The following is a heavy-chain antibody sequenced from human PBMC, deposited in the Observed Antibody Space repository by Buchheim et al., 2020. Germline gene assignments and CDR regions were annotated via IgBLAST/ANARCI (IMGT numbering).Heavy chain of an antibody. D-gene: IGHD3-3*01. CDR3: ARDFSYDFWSGPTPFDY. Sequence: EVQLVESGGGLVKPGGSLRLSCAASGFTFSSYSMNWVRQAPGKGLEWVSSISSSSSYIYYADSVKGRFTISRDNAKNSRYLQMNSLRAEDTAVYYWARDFSYDFWSGPTPFDYWGQGTL. CDR1: GFTFSSYS. V-gene: IGHV3-21*01. J-gene: IGHJ4*02. CDR2: ISSSSSYI.